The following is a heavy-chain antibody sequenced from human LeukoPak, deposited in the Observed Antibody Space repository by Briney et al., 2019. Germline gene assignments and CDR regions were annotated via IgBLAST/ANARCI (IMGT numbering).Heavy chain of an antibody. J-gene: IGHJ4*02. D-gene: IGHD5-12*01. Sequence: PGGSLRLSCAASGFTFSSYAMHWVRQAPGKGLEWVAVISYDGSNKYYADSVKGRFTISRDNSKNTLYLQMSSLRVEDTAVYYCAGGFGFDYWGQGTPVTVSS. CDR3: AGGFGFDY. V-gene: IGHV3-30-3*01. CDR1: GFTFSSYA. CDR2: ISYDGSNK.